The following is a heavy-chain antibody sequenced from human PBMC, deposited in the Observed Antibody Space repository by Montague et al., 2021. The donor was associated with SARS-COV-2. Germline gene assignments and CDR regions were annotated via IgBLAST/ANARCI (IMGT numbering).Heavy chain of an antibody. V-gene: IGHV6-1*01. CDR3: ASSGITLTGLDAFDI. D-gene: IGHD3-9*01. J-gene: IGHJ3*02. Sequence: CAISGDSVSSKSVAWNWIRQSPSRGLEWLGRTCYRSKWDSDYAESVKXRLVITPDTSKNQVSLQLNSVIPEDTAVYFCASSGITLTGLDAFDIWGQGTMVTVSS. CDR2: TCYRSKWDS. CDR1: GDSVSSKSVA.